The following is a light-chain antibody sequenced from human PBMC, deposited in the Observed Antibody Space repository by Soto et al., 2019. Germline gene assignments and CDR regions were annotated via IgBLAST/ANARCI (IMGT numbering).Light chain of an antibody. J-gene: IGKJ4*01. CDR2: DTS. CDR1: QGIGDT. CDR3: QPYNNWPLT. V-gene: IGKV3-15*01. Sequence: ERVMTQSQGTVAVARGERATLSCMACQGIGDTLAWYQHKPGQTPRLLIYDTSTRATGVPTRFSGSRSGAEFTLTINSLQSEDFAVSYCQPYNNWPLTFGGGTKVDI.